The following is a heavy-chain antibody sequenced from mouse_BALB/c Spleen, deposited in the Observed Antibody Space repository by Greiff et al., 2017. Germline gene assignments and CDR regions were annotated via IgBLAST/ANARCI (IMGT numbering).Heavy chain of an antibody. CDR1: GFTFSSFG. CDR3: ARGGNYGGGAMDY. J-gene: IGHJ4*01. V-gene: IGHV5-17*02. Sequence: EVHLVESGGGLVQPGGSRKLSCAASGFTFSSFGMHWVRQAPEKGLEWVAYISSGSSTIYYADTVKGRFTISRDNPKNTLFLQMTSLRSEDTAMYYCARGGNYGGGAMDYWGQGTSVTVSS. CDR2: ISSGSSTI. D-gene: IGHD2-1*01.